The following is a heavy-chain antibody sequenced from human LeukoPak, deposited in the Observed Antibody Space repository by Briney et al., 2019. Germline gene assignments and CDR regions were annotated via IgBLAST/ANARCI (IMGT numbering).Heavy chain of an antibody. Sequence: SETLSLTCTVSGGSISSRTYYWGWIRQPPGKGLDWIGSIYYTGSTFYNPSLKSRVTISVDTSNNQFSMKLSSVTAADAAVYFCAREWTTWGAFDMWGQGTVVTVSS. D-gene: IGHD2/OR15-2a*01. CDR2: IYYTGST. J-gene: IGHJ3*02. V-gene: IGHV4-39*07. CDR1: GGSISSRTYY. CDR3: AREWTTWGAFDM.